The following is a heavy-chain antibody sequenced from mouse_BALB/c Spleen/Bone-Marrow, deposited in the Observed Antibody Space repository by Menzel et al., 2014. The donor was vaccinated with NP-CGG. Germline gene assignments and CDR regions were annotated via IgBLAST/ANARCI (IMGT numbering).Heavy chain of an antibody. J-gene: IGHJ4*01. CDR3: ASLTYYAMDY. V-gene: IGHV5-17*02. CDR1: RFTFSSFG. Sequence: EVQRVESGGGLVQPGGSRKLSCAASRFTFSSFGMHWVRQAPEKGLEWVAYISSGGSTIYYADTVKGRFTISRDNPKNTPFLQTTSLRSEDTAMYYCASLTYYAMDYWGQGTSVTVSS. CDR2: ISSGGSTI.